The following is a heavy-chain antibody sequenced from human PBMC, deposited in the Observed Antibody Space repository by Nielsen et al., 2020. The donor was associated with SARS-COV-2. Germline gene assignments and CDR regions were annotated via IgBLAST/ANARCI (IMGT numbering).Heavy chain of an antibody. CDR2: INSDGSST. J-gene: IGHJ1*01. CDR1: GFTFSSYW. Sequence: GESLKISCAASGFTFSSYWMHWVRQAPGKGLVWVSRINSDGSSTSYADSVKGRFTISRDNAKNSLYLQMNSLRDEDTAVYYCARSDGDYVGLAEYFQHWGQGTLVTVSS. V-gene: IGHV3-74*01. CDR3: ARSDGDYVGLAEYFQH. D-gene: IGHD4-17*01.